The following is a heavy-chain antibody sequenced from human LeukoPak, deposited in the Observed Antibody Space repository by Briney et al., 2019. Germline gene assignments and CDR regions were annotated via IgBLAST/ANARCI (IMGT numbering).Heavy chain of an antibody. CDR1: GFIFRKFA. V-gene: IGHV3-30-3*01. Sequence: GGSLRLSCAASGFIFRKFAIHWVRQAPGKGLEWVAFIAHDGAVKYYADSVKGRFTISRDNSRNALSLQMSSLRSEDTAVYYCARDLSENYSIDYWGRGNLVTVSS. J-gene: IGHJ4*02. CDR3: ARDLSENYSIDY. CDR2: IAHDGAVK. D-gene: IGHD2-21*01.